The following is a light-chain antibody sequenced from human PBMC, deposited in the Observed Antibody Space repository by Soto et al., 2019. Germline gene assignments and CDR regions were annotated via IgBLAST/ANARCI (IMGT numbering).Light chain of an antibody. Sequence: QPVLTQSPSASASLGASVKLTCTLSSGHSSYAIAWHQQQPEKGPRYLMKLNSDGSHRKGDGIPDRFSGSSSGAERYLTISSLQSADEADYYCQTWGTGIQVFGGGTKLTVL. CDR2: LNSDGSH. CDR3: QTWGTGIQV. CDR1: SGHSSYA. V-gene: IGLV4-69*01. J-gene: IGLJ2*01.